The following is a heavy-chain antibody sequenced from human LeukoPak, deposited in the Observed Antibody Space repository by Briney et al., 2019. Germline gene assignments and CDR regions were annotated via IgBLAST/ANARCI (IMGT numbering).Heavy chain of an antibody. CDR2: INNDGGNT. J-gene: IGHJ4*02. Sequence: GGSLRLSCAASGFTFSGYWMLWVRQAPGKGLVWVSRINNDGGNTIYADSVKGRFTISRDNAKNTVYLQMNSLRGEDTAVYYCARGGSRGTLDYWGQGTLVTVSS. D-gene: IGHD1-7*01. CDR1: GFTFSGYW. V-gene: IGHV3-74*01. CDR3: ARGGSRGTLDY.